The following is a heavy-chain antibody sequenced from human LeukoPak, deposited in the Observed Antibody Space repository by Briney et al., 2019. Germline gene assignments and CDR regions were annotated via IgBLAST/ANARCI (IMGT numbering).Heavy chain of an antibody. J-gene: IGHJ4*02. D-gene: IGHD5-18*01. CDR2: IKQDGSEK. CDR1: GFTFSSYW. CDR3: ARGGRYSPFDY. Sequence: GGSLRLSCAASGFTFSSYWVSWVRQAPGKGLEWVANIKQDGSEKYYVDSVKGRFTISRDNAKNSLYLQMNSLRAEDTAVYYCARGGRYSPFDYWGQGTLVTVSS. V-gene: IGHV3-7*01.